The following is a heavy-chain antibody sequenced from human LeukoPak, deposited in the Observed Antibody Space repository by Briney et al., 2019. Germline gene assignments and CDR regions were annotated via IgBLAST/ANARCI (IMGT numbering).Heavy chain of an antibody. Sequence: PGGSLRLSCAASGFTFSSYSMSWVRQAPGKGLEWVSAISGSGGSTYYADSVKGRFTISRDNSKNTLYLQMNSLRAEDTAVYYCASGYGSGSGTWGQGTLVTVSS. J-gene: IGHJ5*02. CDR3: ASGYGSGSGT. CDR2: ISGSGGST. V-gene: IGHV3-23*01. D-gene: IGHD3-10*01. CDR1: GFTFSSYS.